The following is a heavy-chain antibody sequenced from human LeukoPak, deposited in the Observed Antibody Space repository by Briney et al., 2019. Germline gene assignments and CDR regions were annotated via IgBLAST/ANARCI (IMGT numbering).Heavy chain of an antibody. CDR1: GFTFSSYG. Sequence: QPGRSLRLSCAASGFTFSSYGMHWVRQAPGKGLEWVAAISNDGNKKYYADSVKGRFTISRDNPKNTLFLQMNSLRAEDTAVYYCAKEGWDKSYWYGRIDYWGQGTLVTVSS. J-gene: IGHJ4*02. D-gene: IGHD2-8*02. CDR2: ISNDGNKK. V-gene: IGHV3-30*18. CDR3: AKEGWDKSYWYGRIDY.